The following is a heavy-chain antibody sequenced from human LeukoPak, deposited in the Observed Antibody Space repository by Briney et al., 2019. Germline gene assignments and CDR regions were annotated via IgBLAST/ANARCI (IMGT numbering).Heavy chain of an antibody. CDR3: ARDAGYYVHDL. V-gene: IGHV3-7*01. D-gene: IGHD3-10*02. Sequence: TGGSLRLSCAASGFPFTTYWMGWVRQAPGKGLEWLANIKQDGSAEHYADPVRGRFTISRDNAKISLFLQMNSLTAEDTAVYYCARDAGYYVHDLWGQGTLVTVSS. CDR1: GFPFTTYW. J-gene: IGHJ5*02. CDR2: IKQDGSAE.